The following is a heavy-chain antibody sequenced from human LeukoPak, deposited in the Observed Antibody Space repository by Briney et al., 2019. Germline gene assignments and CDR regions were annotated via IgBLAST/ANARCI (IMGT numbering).Heavy chain of an antibody. V-gene: IGHV1-18*01. CDR2: ISAYNGKT. J-gene: IGHJ3*02. CDR3: ARGGVRFSMGDVFDI. Sequence: ASEKVSCKASGYTFTSYGISWVRQAPAQGLAWMGRISAYNGKTDYAQEFQDRVTTTTDTSTSKAYMELRSLRSDDTAVYYCARGGVRFSMGDVFDIWGQGTMVTVSS. CDR1: GYTFTSYG. D-gene: IGHD2-8*01.